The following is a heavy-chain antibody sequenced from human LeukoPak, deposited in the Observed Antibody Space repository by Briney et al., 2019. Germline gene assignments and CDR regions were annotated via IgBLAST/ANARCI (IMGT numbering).Heavy chain of an antibody. CDR1: GGSISSYY. Sequence: SGTLSLTCTVSGGSISSYYWSWIRQPPGKGLEWIGYIYYSGSTNYKPSLKSRITISVDTSKNQFSLKLSSVTAADTAVYYCARGGYYGSGNDFRFDPWGQGTLVTVSS. CDR3: ARGGYYGSGNDFRFDP. V-gene: IGHV4-59*01. D-gene: IGHD3-10*01. CDR2: IYYSGST. J-gene: IGHJ5*02.